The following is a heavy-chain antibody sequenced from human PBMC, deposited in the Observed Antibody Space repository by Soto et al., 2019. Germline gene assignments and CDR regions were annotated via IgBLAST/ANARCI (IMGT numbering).Heavy chain of an antibody. CDR3: ARRSLHSTISPMDNWFDP. Sequence: SETLSLTCTVSGGSISSGGYYWSWIRQHPGKGLEWIGYIYYSGSTYYNPSLKSRVTISVDTSKNQFSLKLSSVTAADTAVYYCARRSLHSTISPMDNWFDPWGQGTLVTVSS. V-gene: IGHV4-31*03. CDR2: IYYSGST. CDR1: GGSISSGGYY. J-gene: IGHJ5*02. D-gene: IGHD3-3*01.